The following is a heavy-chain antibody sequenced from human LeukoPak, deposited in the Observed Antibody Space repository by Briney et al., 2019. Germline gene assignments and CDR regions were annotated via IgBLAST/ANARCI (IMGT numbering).Heavy chain of an antibody. D-gene: IGHD4-11*01. Sequence: GASVKVSCHPSGYTFSDFYLHWVRQAPRQGLEGLGWLNPYTGATITAQSFQGRVTLTWDTSTATGYMELTSLRSDDTAVYFCVTATVTHTRDPWGPGTLVTVSS. CDR1: GYTFSDFY. CDR3: VTATVTHTRDP. J-gene: IGHJ5*02. V-gene: IGHV1-2*02. CDR2: LNPYTGAT.